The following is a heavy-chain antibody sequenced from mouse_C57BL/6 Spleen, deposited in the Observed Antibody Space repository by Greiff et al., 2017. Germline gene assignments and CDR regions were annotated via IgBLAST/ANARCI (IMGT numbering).Heavy chain of an antibody. Sequence: QVQLQQPGAELVKPGASVKMSCKASGYTFTSYWITWVKQRPGQGLEWIGDIYPGSGSTNYNEKFKSKATLTVDTSSSTAYMQLSSLTSEDSAVYYCEREGGDVRRSWYFDVWGTGTTVTVSS. J-gene: IGHJ1*03. CDR1: GYTFTSYW. CDR2: IYPGSGST. CDR3: EREGGDVRRSWYFDV. D-gene: IGHD3-3*01. V-gene: IGHV1-55*01.